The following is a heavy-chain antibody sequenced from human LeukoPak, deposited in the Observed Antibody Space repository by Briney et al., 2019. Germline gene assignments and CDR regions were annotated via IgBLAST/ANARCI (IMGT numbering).Heavy chain of an antibody. CDR2: IYYSGST. CDR3: ARDGGDWFDP. Sequence: SETLSLTCTVSGGSISSYYRSWIRQAPGKGLEWIGYIYYSGSTNYNPSLKSRVTISVDTSKNQFSLKLSSVTAADTAVYYCARDGGDWFDPWGQGTLVTVSS. CDR1: GGSISSYY. J-gene: IGHJ5*02. V-gene: IGHV4-59*01.